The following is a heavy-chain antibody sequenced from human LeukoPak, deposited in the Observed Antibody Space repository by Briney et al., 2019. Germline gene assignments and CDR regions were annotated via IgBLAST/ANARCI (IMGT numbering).Heavy chain of an antibody. J-gene: IGHJ4*02. V-gene: IGHV1-8*01. D-gene: IGHD5-18*01. CDR2: MSPNSGNT. Sequence: ASVKVSCKASGYTFTSYDMNWVRQATGQGLEWMGWMSPNSGNTGYAQKFQGRVTMTRNTSISTAYMELSSLRSEDTAVYYCARVGSPGDTAIVKGDYWGQGTLVTVSS. CDR1: GYTFTSYD. CDR3: ARVGSPGDTAIVKGDY.